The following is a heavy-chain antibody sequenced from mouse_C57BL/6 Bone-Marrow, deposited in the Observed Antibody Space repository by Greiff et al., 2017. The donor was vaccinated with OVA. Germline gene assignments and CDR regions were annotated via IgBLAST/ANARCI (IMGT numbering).Heavy chain of an antibody. V-gene: IGHV1-62-2*01. CDR2: FYPGSGSI. CDR1: GYTFTEYT. CDR3: ERHDIVTTYPDYYAMDY. D-gene: IGHD2-5*01. J-gene: IGHJ4*01. Sequence: QVQLQPSGAELVKPGASVKLSCKASGYTFTEYTIHWVKQRSGQGLEWIGWFYPGSGSIKYNEKFKDKATLTADKSSSTVYMELRRLTSEDSAVYCCERHDIVTTYPDYYAMDYWGQGTSVTVSS.